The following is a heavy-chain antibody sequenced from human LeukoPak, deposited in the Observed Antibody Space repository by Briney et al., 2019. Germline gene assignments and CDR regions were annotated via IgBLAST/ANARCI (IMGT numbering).Heavy chain of an antibody. V-gene: IGHV4-59*08. CDR1: GGSISSLY. D-gene: IGHD1-26*01. CDR2: IDYRGST. Sequence: TSETLSLTCTVSGGSISSLYWSWIRQPPGKGLEWIAYIDYRGSTTYNPSLRSRVTISVDTSRNQFSLKLSSVTAADTAVYYCARRIVGATAVDYWGQGTLVTVSS. J-gene: IGHJ4*02. CDR3: ARRIVGATAVDY.